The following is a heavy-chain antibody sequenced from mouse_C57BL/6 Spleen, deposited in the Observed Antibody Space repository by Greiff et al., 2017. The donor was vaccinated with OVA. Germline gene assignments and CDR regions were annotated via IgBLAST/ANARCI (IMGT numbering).Heavy chain of an antibody. D-gene: IGHD1-1*01. V-gene: IGHV1-69*01. J-gene: IGHJ3*01. CDR1: GYTFTSYW. CDR3: ARSRGSSLAWFAY. CDR2: IDPSDSYT. Sequence: QVQLKQPGAELVMPGASVKLSCKASGYTFTSYWMHWVKQRPGQGLEWIGEIDPSDSYTNYNQKFKGKSTLTVDKSSSTAYMQLSSLTSEDSAVYYCARSRGSSLAWFAYWGQGTLVTVSA.